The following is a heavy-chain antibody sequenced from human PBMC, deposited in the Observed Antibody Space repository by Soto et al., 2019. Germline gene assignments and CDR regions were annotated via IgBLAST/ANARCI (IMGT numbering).Heavy chain of an antibody. V-gene: IGHV3-15*01. J-gene: IGHJ2*01. CDR1: GFTFSNAW. Sequence: GGSLRLSCAASGFTFSNAWMSWVRQAPGKGLEWVGRIKSKTDGGTTDYAAPVKGRFTISRDDSKNTLYLQMNSLKTEDTAVYYCTTDPSTVIGDWIDYWYFDLWGRGTLVTVSS. CDR3: TTDPSTVIGDWIDYWYFDL. D-gene: IGHD4-17*01. CDR2: IKSKTDGGTT.